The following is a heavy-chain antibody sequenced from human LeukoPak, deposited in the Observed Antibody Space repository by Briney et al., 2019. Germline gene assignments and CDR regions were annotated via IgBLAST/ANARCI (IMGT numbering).Heavy chain of an antibody. J-gene: IGHJ3*02. CDR2: ISSSGSTI. Sequence: GGSLRLSCTVSGFTFSDYYMSWIRQAPGKGLEWVSYISSSGSTIYYADSVKGRFTISRDNAKNSLYLQMNSLRAEDTAVYYCARFWSGTHDAFDIWGQGTMVTVSS. CDR3: ARFWSGTHDAFDI. V-gene: IGHV3-11*04. CDR1: GFTFSDYY. D-gene: IGHD3-3*01.